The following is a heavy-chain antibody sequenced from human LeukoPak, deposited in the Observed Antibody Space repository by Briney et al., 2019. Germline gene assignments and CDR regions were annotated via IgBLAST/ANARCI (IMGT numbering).Heavy chain of an antibody. J-gene: IGHJ4*02. CDR3: ARRGGGYSYDY. CDR2: IYDSGST. Sequence: AETLSLTCSVSGGSISCYYWRLIRQPPAKGLELIGYIYDSGSTNYTPSLKSRVTISVDTSKNQFSLKLSSVTAADTAVYYCARRGGGYSYDYWGQGTLVTVSS. V-gene: IGHV4-59*01. D-gene: IGHD5-18*01. CDR1: GGSISCYY.